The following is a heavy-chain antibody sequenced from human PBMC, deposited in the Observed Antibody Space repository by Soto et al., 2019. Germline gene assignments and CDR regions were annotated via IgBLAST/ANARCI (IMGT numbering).Heavy chain of an antibody. CDR3: ATLVVVTASYFDY. CDR2: IYYSGST. Sequence: QVQLQESGPGLVKPSQTLSLTCTVSGGSISSGGYYWSWIRQHPGKGLEWIGYIYYSGSTYYNPSLKSRVTISVDPSKNQFSLKLSSVTAADTAVYYCATLVVVTASYFDYWGQGTLVTVSS. CDR1: GGSISSGGYY. J-gene: IGHJ4*02. V-gene: IGHV4-31*03. D-gene: IGHD2-21*02.